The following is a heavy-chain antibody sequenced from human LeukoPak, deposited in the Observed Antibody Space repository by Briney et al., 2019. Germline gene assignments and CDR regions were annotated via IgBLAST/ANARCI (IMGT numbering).Heavy chain of an antibody. J-gene: IGHJ3*02. Sequence: SVKVSCKASGGTFSSYAISWVRQAPGQGLEWMGGIIPIFGTANYAQKFQGRVTMTTDTSTSTAYMELRSLRSDDTAVYYCARGWGAFDIWGQGTMVTVSS. V-gene: IGHV1-69*05. CDR3: ARGWGAFDI. CDR1: GGTFSSYA. CDR2: IIPIFGTA. D-gene: IGHD7-27*01.